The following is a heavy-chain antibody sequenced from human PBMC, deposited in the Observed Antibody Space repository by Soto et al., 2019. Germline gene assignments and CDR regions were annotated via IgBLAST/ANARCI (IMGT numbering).Heavy chain of an antibody. CDR1: GFTFSSYG. Sequence: ESGGSVVQPGRALRLSCAASGFTFSSYGMHWVRQAPGRGLGWVAVIWYDGRNEYYADSVKGRFTISRDNSKSTLYLRMNSLRDEDTAVYYCARGNLGYHGMDVWGQGTTVTVSS. CDR3: ARGNLGYHGMDV. D-gene: IGHD3-16*01. V-gene: IGHV3-33*03. CDR2: IWYDGRNE. J-gene: IGHJ6*02.